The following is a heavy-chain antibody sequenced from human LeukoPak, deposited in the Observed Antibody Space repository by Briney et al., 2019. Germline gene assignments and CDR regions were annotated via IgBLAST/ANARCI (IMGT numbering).Heavy chain of an antibody. Sequence: SETLSLTCAVYGGSFSGSYWSWIRHPPREGVGWVGEINHSGGANYNPSLTRRVNISAETSKNKFSLKLSSVTSAHTAVYYFARGTSIATDNWGHGTLVTVSS. CDR3: ARGTSIATDN. CDR2: INHSGGA. CDR1: GGSFSGSY. D-gene: IGHD6-6*01. V-gene: IGHV4-34*01. J-gene: IGHJ4*01.